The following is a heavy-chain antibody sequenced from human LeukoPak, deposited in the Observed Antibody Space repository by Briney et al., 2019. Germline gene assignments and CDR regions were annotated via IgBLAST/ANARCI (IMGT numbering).Heavy chain of an antibody. Sequence: AGGSLRLSCAASGFIIRTYAIHWVRQAPGKGLEWVAVMSHDENNKHYADSVKGRFTISRDNSKNTLYLQMNSLRAEDTAVYYCAKDSAHWSAAGTDTFDYWGQGTLVTVSS. V-gene: IGHV3-30*04. CDR1: GFIIRTYA. J-gene: IGHJ4*02. CDR2: MSHDENNK. D-gene: IGHD6-13*01. CDR3: AKDSAHWSAAGTDTFDY.